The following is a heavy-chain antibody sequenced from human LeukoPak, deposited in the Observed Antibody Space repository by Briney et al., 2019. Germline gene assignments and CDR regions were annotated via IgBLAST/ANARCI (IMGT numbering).Heavy chain of an antibody. D-gene: IGHD1-26*01. CDR3: ARWDSGSYFLDY. J-gene: IGHJ4*02. V-gene: IGHV4-34*01. Sequence: PSETLSLTCAVYGGSFSGYYWSWIRQPPGKGLEWIGEINHSGSTNYNPSLKSRVTISVDTSKNQFSLKLSSVTAADTAVYYCARWDSGSYFLDYWGQGTLVTVSS. CDR2: INHSGST. CDR1: GGSFSGYY.